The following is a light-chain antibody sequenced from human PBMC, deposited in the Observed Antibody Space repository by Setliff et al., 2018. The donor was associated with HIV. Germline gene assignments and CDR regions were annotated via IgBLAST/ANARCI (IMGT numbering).Light chain of an antibody. CDR3: SSYTSSGTLV. Sequence: QSVLPQPASVSGSPGQSITISCTGTSSDIGAYNYVSWYQQHPGKAPKLMIYDVSSRPSGVSNRFSGSKSGNTASLTISGLQAEDEADYYCSSYTSSGTLVFGTGTKVTVL. J-gene: IGLJ1*01. V-gene: IGLV2-14*01. CDR2: DVS. CDR1: SSDIGAYNY.